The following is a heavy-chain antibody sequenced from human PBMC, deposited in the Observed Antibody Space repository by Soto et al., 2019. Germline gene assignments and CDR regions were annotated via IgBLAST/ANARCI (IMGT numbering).Heavy chain of an antibody. CDR2: IYPGDSDT. J-gene: IGHJ6*02. Sequence: GSLKISCKGSGYSFTSYWIGWVRQMPGKGLEWMGIIYPGDSDTRYSPSFQGQVTISADKSISTAYLQWSSLKASDTAMYYCARHATYYYDSSGYYSYYYYYYGMDVWGQGTTVTVSS. CDR3: ARHATYYYDSSGYYSYYYYYYGMDV. CDR1: GYSFTSYW. V-gene: IGHV5-51*01. D-gene: IGHD3-22*01.